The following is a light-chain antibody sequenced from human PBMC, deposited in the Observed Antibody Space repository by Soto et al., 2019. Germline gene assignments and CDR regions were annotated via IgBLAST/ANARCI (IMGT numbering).Light chain of an antibody. CDR2: EVN. V-gene: IGLV2-14*01. J-gene: IGLJ1*01. Sequence: QSVLTQPASVSGSPRQSITISCTGASSDVGGYTYVSWYQQHPGKAPKLMIYEVNNRPSGVSNRFSGSKSGNTASLTISGLQDEDEADYYCSSYTSSSTLYVFGTGNKVTVL. CDR3: SSYTSSSTLYV. CDR1: SSDVGGYTY.